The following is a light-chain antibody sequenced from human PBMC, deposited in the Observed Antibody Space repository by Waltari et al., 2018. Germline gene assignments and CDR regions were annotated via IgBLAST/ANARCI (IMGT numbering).Light chain of an antibody. CDR2: KAS. V-gene: IGKV1-5*03. CDR3: QQYNSYWWT. J-gene: IGKJ1*01. Sequence: DIQMTQSPSTLSASVGVRVTIPCRASQSISSWLAWYQQKPGKAPKLLIYKASSLESGVPSRFSGSGSGTEFTLTISSLQPDDFATYYCQQYNSYWWTFGQGTKVEIK. CDR1: QSISSW.